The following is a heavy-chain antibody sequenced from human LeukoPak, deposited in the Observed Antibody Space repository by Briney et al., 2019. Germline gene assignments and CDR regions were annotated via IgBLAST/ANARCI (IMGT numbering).Heavy chain of an antibody. CDR1: GFTLSAHG. Sequence: PGGSLRLSCAASGFTLSAHGMNWVRQAPGEGLEWVSSISSSSSYIYYADSVKGRFTISRDNAKNSLYLQMNSLRAEDTAVYYCARDLSGLPYYWGQGTLVTVSS. J-gene: IGHJ4*02. D-gene: IGHD5-12*01. CDR3: ARDLSGLPYY. CDR2: ISSSSSYI. V-gene: IGHV3-21*01.